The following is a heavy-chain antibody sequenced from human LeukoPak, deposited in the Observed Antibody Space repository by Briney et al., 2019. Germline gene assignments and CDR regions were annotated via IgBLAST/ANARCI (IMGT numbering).Heavy chain of an antibody. Sequence: SETLSLTCTVSSYCISNGYYWGWIRQPPGKGLEWSGSISHRGSTYYNPSLRSRITISLDRSKQKFSLKLTSVTAADTAVYFCARGAEYYAIWRGYAGYSDYWGQGISVTVSS. CDR1: SYCISNGYY. D-gene: IGHD3-3*01. CDR3: ARGAEYYAIWRGYAGYSDY. J-gene: IGHJ4*02. V-gene: IGHV4-38-2*02. CDR2: ISHRGST.